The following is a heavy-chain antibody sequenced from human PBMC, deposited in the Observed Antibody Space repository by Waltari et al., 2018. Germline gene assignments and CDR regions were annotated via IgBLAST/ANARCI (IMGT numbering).Heavy chain of an antibody. CDR1: GYTLTDLS. CDR3: ATVSDILTGYYRDWFDP. Sequence: QVQLVQSGAEGKKPGPSVKVSCKVSGYTLTDLSMHWGRQATGKGLEWMGGFEPEDGETIYAQKCQGRVTMTEDTSTDTAYMELSSLRSEDTAVYYCATVSDILTGYYRDWFDPWGQGTLVTVSS. D-gene: IGHD3-9*01. J-gene: IGHJ5*02. V-gene: IGHV1-24*01. CDR2: FEPEDGET.